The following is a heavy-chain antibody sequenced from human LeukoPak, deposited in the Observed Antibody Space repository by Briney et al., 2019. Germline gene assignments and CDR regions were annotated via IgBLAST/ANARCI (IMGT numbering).Heavy chain of an antibody. D-gene: IGHD3-22*01. V-gene: IGHV3-33*01. CDR2: IWYDGSNK. J-gene: IGHJ4*02. Sequence: GGSLRLSCAASGFTFSSYGMHWVRQAPGKGLEWVAVIWYDGSNKYYADSVKGRFTISRDKSKNTLYLQMNSLRAEDTAVYYCARDPGYYDSSGYCDYWGQGTLVTVSS. CDR3: ARDPGYYDSSGYCDY. CDR1: GFTFSSYG.